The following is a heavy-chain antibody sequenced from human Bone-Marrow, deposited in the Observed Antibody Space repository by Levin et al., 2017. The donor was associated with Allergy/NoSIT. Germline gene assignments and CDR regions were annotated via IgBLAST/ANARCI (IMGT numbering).Heavy chain of an antibody. CDR1: GFTFGDYA. D-gene: IGHD3-16*01. J-gene: IGHJ4*02. CDR3: TRARMGGFQRIVRLADY. V-gene: IGHV3-49*03. Sequence: GESLKISCTGSGFTFGDYAMNWFRQAPGKGLEWVGFIRSKAYGGTTEYAASVKGRFIISRDDSRSIAYLQMNSLKPDDTAVYYCTRARMGGFQRIVRLADYWGQGTLVTVSS. CDR2: IRSKAYGGTT.